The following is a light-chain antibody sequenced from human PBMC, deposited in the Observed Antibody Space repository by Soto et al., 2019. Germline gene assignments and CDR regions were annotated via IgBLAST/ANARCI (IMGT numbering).Light chain of an antibody. CDR2: KAS. J-gene: IGKJ1*01. V-gene: IGKV1-5*03. Sequence: DMQMTQSPSTLSASVGDRVTSTCRASHSIRGWLAWYQQKPGKAPKLLIYKASSLQIGVPSRFSASGSETEFTLTISSLQPDDFATYFCQQYNTYPWTFGQVTKVEIK. CDR1: HSIRGW. CDR3: QQYNTYPWT.